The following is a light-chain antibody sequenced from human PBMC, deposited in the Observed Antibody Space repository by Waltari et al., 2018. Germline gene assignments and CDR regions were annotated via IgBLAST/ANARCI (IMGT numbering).Light chain of an antibody. V-gene: IGKV1-39*01. CDR2: TAS. CDR3: QQSYSSPWT. J-gene: IGKJ1*01. Sequence: IQMTQSPPALSASVGDRVAITCRASQSISDYLHWYQQQPGKAPRVLIYTASSLQRGVPTRFSGSGSGTEFTLTISTLQPEDAATYYCQQSYSSPWTFGQGTKVEIK. CDR1: QSISDY.